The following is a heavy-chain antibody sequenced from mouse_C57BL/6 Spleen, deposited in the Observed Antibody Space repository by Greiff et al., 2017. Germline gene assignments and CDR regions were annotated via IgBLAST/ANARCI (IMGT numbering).Heavy chain of an antibody. Sequence: QVQLKESGAELVRPGASVTLSCKASGYTFTDYEMHWVKQTPVHGLEWIGAIDPETGGTAYNQKFKGKAILTADKSSSTAYMELRSLTSEDSAVYYCTREAHYYGSSPWFAYWGQGTLVTVSA. V-gene: IGHV1-15*01. CDR3: TREAHYYGSSPWFAY. D-gene: IGHD1-1*01. CDR2: IDPETGGT. CDR1: GYTFTDYE. J-gene: IGHJ3*01.